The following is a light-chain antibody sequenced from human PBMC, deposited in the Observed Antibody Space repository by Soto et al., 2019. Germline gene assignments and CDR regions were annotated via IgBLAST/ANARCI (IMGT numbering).Light chain of an antibody. V-gene: IGKV1-12*01. CDR1: QDVGKW. J-gene: IGKJ5*01. CDR3: QQSFSIPIT. CDR2: DTS. Sequence: DIQMTQSPPSLSASVGDRVTITCRASQDVGKWLAWYQQKPGKAPKLLISDTSTLQSGVPTRFSGSGSGTDFTLTISSLQPEDFATYYCQQSFSIPITFGQGTRLEIK.